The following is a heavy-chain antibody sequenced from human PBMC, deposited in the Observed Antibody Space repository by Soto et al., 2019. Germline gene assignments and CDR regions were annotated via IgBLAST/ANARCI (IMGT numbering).Heavy chain of an antibody. J-gene: IGHJ6*02. Sequence: SVKVSCKSSGCSFSRYAITWVRQAPGQGPEWMGGIIPIFGTTNYAQKFQGRVTITADKSTNTAYMELSSLISEDTAVYYCAGVSCTGTSCYENYYYGMDVWGQGTTVTVSS. CDR1: GCSFSRYA. CDR2: IIPIFGTT. V-gene: IGHV1-69*06. CDR3: AGVSCTGTSCYENYYYGMDV. D-gene: IGHD2-2*01.